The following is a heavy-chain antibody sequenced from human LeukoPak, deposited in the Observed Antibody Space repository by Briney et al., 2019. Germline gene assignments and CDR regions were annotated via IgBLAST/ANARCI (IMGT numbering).Heavy chain of an antibody. V-gene: IGHV3-23*01. D-gene: IGHD5-24*01. J-gene: IGHJ4*02. CDR1: GFTFNSYA. Sequence: SGGSLRLSCAASGFTFNSYAMTWVRQAPGRGLEWVSAISGSGATTYYADAVKGRFTISRDNSKNMLYLQMSSLRAEDMAVYYCAKDVAALGNSHGHTDYWGQGTLVTVSS. CDR2: ISGSGATT. CDR3: AKDVAALGNSHGHTDY.